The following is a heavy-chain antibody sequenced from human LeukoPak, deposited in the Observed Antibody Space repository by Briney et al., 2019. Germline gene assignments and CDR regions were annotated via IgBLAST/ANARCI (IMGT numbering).Heavy chain of an antibody. J-gene: IGHJ4*02. Sequence: GGSLRLSCAASGFTFSSYAMHWVRQAPGKGLEWVAVISYDGSNKYYADSVKGRFTISRDNSKNTLYLQMNSLRAEDTAVYYCAREPYCSSTSCYWYFDYWGQGTLVTVSS. D-gene: IGHD2-2*01. V-gene: IGHV3-30-3*01. CDR3: AREPYCSSTSCYWYFDY. CDR1: GFTFSSYA. CDR2: ISYDGSNK.